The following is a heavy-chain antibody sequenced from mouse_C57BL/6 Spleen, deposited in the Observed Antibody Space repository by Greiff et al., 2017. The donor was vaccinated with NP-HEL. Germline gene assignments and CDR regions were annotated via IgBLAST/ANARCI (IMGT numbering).Heavy chain of an antibody. D-gene: IGHD2-4*01. Sequence: VKLMESGPELVKPGASVKISCKASGYAFSSSWMNWVKQRPGKGLEWIGRIYPGDGDTNYNGKFKGKATLTADKSSSTAYMQLSSLTSEDSAVYFCARSEYDYGEYFDYWGQGTTLTVSS. CDR1: GYAFSSSW. CDR3: ARSEYDYGEYFDY. J-gene: IGHJ2*01. CDR2: IYPGDGDT. V-gene: IGHV1-82*01.